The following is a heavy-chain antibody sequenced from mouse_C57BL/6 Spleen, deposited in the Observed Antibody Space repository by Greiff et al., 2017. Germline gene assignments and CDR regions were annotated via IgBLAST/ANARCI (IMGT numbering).Heavy chain of an antibody. CDR2: ISSGSSTI. CDR3: ARPLYAMDY. Sequence: VQLKESGGGLVKPGGSLKLSCAASGFTFSDYGMHWVRQAPEKGLEWVAYISSGSSTIYYADTVKGRFTISGDNAKNTLFLQMTSLRSEDTAMYYCARPLYAMDYWGQGTSVTVSS. V-gene: IGHV5-17*01. CDR1: GFTFSDYG. J-gene: IGHJ4*01.